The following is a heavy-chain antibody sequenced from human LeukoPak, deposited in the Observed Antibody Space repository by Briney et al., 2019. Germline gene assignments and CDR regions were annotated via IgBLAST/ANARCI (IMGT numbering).Heavy chain of an antibody. D-gene: IGHD3-10*01. CDR1: GFTFSSYS. V-gene: IGHV3-21*01. Sequence: GGSLRLSCAASGFTFSSYSMNWVRQAPGKGLEWVSSISTSSSYIYYADSVKGRFTISRDNSKNTLYLQMNSLRAEDTAVYYCAREFRRPRYGSGSSPWGQGTLVTVSS. J-gene: IGHJ5*02. CDR3: AREFRRPRYGSGSSP. CDR2: ISTSSSYI.